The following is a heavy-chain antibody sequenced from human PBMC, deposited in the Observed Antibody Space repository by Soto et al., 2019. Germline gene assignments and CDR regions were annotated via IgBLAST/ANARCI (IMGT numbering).Heavy chain of an antibody. CDR2: IVVGSGNT. Sequence: ASVKVSCKASGFTFTSSAVQWVRQARGQRLEWIGWIVVGSGNTNYAQKFQERVTITRDMSTSTAYMELSSLRSEDTAVYYCAAEKNYYDSSGYPSAEFDPWGQGTLVTVSS. J-gene: IGHJ5*02. CDR3: AAEKNYYDSSGYPSAEFDP. CDR1: GFTFTSSA. D-gene: IGHD3-22*01. V-gene: IGHV1-58*01.